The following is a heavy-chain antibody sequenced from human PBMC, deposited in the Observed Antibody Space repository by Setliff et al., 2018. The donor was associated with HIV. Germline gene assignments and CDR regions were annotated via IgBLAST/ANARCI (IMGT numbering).Heavy chain of an antibody. D-gene: IGHD3-3*01. CDR1: GGSISSGSYY. Sequence: KASETLSLTCTVSGGSISSGSYYWSWIRQPAGKGLEWIGRIYTSGSTNYNPSLKSRVSISVDTSKNQFSLKLSSVTAADTAMYFCARESRNDFWSGYYRTFDIWGQGTMVTVSS. V-gene: IGHV4-61*02. CDR2: IYTSGST. CDR3: ARESRNDFWSGYYRTFDI. J-gene: IGHJ3*02.